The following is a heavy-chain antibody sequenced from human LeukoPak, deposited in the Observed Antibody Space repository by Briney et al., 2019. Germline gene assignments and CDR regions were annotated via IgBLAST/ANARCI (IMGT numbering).Heavy chain of an antibody. CDR3: AKDRRDYVWGSYRNFDY. V-gene: IGHV3-74*01. CDR2: INSDGSST. D-gene: IGHD3-16*02. CDR1: GFKFDDYA. Sequence: GGSLRLSYGAFGFKFDDYAMHWVRQAPGKGLVWVSRINSDGSSTNYADSVKGRFTISRDNSKNTLYLQMNSLRAEDTAVYYCAKDRRDYVWGSYRNFDYWGQGTLVTVSS. J-gene: IGHJ4*02.